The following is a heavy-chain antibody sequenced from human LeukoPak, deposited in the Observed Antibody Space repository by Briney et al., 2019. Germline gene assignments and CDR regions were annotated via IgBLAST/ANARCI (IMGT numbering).Heavy chain of an antibody. D-gene: IGHD2-15*01. Sequence: PGGSLRLSCAASGFTFSGFAIHWVRQASGNGLEWVANIKPDGNEKYFVDSVRGRFTISRDNAKNSLYLQMNSLRAEDTAVYFCARDLSGPSFYWGQGTLVTVSS. V-gene: IGHV3-7*01. J-gene: IGHJ4*02. CDR1: GFTFSGFA. CDR2: IKPDGNEK. CDR3: ARDLSGPSFY.